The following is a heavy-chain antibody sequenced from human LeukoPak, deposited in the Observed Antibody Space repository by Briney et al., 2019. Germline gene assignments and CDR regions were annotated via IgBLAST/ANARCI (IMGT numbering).Heavy chain of an antibody. CDR2: ISSSSSYI. D-gene: IGHD5-18*01. CDR1: GFTFSSYS. Sequence: PGGSLRLSCAASGFTFSSYSMNWVRQAPGKGLGWVSSISSSSSYIYYADSVKGRFTISRDNAKNSLYLQMNSLRAEDTAVYYCAQGDTAMVSDYFDYWGQGTLVTVSS. CDR3: AQGDTAMVSDYFDY. J-gene: IGHJ4*02. V-gene: IGHV3-21*01.